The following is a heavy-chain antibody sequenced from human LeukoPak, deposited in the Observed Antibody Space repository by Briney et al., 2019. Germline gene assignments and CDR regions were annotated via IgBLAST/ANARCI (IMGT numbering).Heavy chain of an antibody. CDR1: GFTFNNYG. CDR2: IWYDGTNK. CDR3: AKDLVRGPTVTNWYFDY. J-gene: IGHJ4*02. V-gene: IGHV3-33*06. Sequence: GGSLRLSCAASGFTFNNYGMHWVRQAPGKGLEWVALIWYDGTNKYYGDSVKGRFTISRDNSKNTLYLQMNSLRAEDTAVYYCAKDLVRGPTVTNWYFDYWGQGTLVTVSS. D-gene: IGHD4-17*01.